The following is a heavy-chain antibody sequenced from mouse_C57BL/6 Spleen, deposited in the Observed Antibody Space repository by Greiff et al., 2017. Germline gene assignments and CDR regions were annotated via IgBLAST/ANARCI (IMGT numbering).Heavy chain of an antibody. CDR2: ISDGGSYT. J-gene: IGHJ3*01. D-gene: IGHD1-1*01. CDR1: GFTFSSYA. Sequence: VQLKQSGGGLVKPGGSLKLSCAASGFTFSSYAMSWVRQTPEKRLEWVATISDGGSYTYYPDNVKGRFTISRDNAKNNLYLQMSHLKSEDTAMYYCARAPYYYGSSDAWFAYWGQGTLVTVSA. CDR3: ARAPYYYGSSDAWFAY. V-gene: IGHV5-4*01.